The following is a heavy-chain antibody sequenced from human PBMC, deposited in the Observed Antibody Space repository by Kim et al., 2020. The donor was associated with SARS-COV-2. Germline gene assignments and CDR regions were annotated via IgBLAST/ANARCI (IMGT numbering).Heavy chain of an antibody. J-gene: IGHJ5*02. V-gene: IGHV3-21*01. D-gene: IGHD2-15*01. Sequence: IYYSDSVKGRFTISRDNAKNSLYLQMNSLRAEDTAVYYCARSSGTSWFDPWGQGTLVTVSS. CDR3: ARSSGTSWFDP. CDR2: I.